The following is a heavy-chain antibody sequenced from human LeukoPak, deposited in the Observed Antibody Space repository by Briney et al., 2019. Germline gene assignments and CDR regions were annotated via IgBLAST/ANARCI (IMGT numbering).Heavy chain of an antibody. Sequence: GGSLRLSCAASGFTFRDAWMTWVRQAPGKGLEWVSYISSTGGTIYYADSMKGRFTISSDNARNSLYLQMNTLRAEDTAVYYCARGRGWTYDSWGRGTLVTVSS. CDR3: ARGRGWTYDS. D-gene: IGHD3/OR15-3a*01. CDR2: ISSTGGTI. J-gene: IGHJ4*02. CDR1: GFTFRDAW. V-gene: IGHV3-11*04.